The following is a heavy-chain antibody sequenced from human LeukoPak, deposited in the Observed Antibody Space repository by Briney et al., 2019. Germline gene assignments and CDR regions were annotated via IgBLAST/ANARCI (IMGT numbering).Heavy chain of an antibody. CDR2: IYSADNT. Sequence: RGSLRLSCAASGFTVSSSYMSWVRQAPGKGLEWVSLIYSADNTHYADSVKGRFTISRDNAKNTLYLQMNSLRAEDTAVYFCARDRGYTQDYWGQGTLVTVPS. J-gene: IGHJ4*02. V-gene: IGHV3-53*01. CDR1: GFTVSSSY. CDR3: ARDRGYTQDY. D-gene: IGHD1-1*01.